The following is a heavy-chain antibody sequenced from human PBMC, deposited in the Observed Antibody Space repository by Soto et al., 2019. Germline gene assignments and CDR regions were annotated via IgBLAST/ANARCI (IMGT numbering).Heavy chain of an antibody. CDR1: GGSFSGYY. Sequence: SEILSLTCAVYGGSFSGYYWSWIRQPPGKGLEWIGEINHSGSTNYNPSLKSRVTISVDTSKNQFSLKLSSVTAADTAVYYCARGVWFGEYVWYDAFDIWGQGTMVTVSS. J-gene: IGHJ3*02. D-gene: IGHD3-10*01. CDR3: ARGVWFGEYVWYDAFDI. V-gene: IGHV4-34*01. CDR2: INHSGST.